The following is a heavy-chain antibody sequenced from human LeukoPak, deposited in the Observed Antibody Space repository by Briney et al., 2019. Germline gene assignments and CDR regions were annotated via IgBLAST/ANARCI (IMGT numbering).Heavy chain of an antibody. D-gene: IGHD1-26*01. CDR1: GGSISGYY. CDR2: IHSNGYT. V-gene: IGHV4-4*09. J-gene: IGHJ5*02. Sequence: SETLSLTCTVSGGSISGYYWTWIPQPPGQGLEWIAYIHSNGYTNYNPSLRSRVTISVDPSKTQFSLTVTPVTAADTAIYYCAQRQGPMSGTYDYFDPWGQGALVTVSS. CDR3: AQRQGPMSGTYDYFDP.